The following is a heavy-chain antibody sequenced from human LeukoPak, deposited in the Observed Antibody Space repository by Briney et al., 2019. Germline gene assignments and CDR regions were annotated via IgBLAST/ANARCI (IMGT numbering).Heavy chain of an antibody. CDR2: IYYSGTT. J-gene: IGHJ4*02. CDR1: GGSLSITNYY. D-gene: IGHD2-15*01. CDR3: ARDCSGGTCYLGVLDY. Sequence: SETLSLTCTVSGGSLSITNYYWAWIRQPPGKGLEWIGSIYYSGTTYYNPSLKSRVTLSIDMSKNQFSLTVSSVTAADTAMYYCARDCSGGTCYLGVLDYWGQGIRVTVSS. V-gene: IGHV4-39*07.